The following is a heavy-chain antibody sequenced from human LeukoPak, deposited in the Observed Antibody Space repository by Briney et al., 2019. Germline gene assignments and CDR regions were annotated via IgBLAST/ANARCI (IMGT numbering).Heavy chain of an antibody. CDR2: IYYSGST. J-gene: IGHJ5*02. V-gene: IGHV4-59*11. Sequence: SETLSLTCTVSGGSNSSHYWSWIRQPPGKGLEWIGYIYYSGSTNYNPSLKSRVTISVDTSKNQFSLKLSSVTAADTAVYYCPRFREYCSSTRCYGPSREYYRLDPWGQGTLVTVSS. CDR3: PRFREYCSSTRCYGPSREYYRLDP. D-gene: IGHD2-2*01. CDR1: GGSNSSHY.